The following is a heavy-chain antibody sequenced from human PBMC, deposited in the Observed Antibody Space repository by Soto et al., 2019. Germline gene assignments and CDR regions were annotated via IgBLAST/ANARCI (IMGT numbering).Heavy chain of an antibody. J-gene: IGHJ6*03. CDR1: GYTFTSYG. CDR3: ARGTGVGIYYYYYYMDV. Sequence: QVQLVQSGAEVKKPGASVKVSCKASGYTFTSYGISWVRQAPGQGLEWMGWISAYNGNTNYAQKLQGRVTMTTDTSTSTADKELRSLRSDDTAVYYCARGTGVGIYYYYYYMDVWGKGTTVTVSS. D-gene: IGHD3-3*01. V-gene: IGHV1-18*01. CDR2: ISAYNGNT.